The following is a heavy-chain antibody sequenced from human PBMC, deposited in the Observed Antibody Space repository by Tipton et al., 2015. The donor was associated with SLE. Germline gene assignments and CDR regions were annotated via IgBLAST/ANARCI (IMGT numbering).Heavy chain of an antibody. CDR2: IYYSGST. D-gene: IGHD1-1*01. CDR1: GGSISSISYY. Sequence: TLSLTCTVSGGSISSISYYWGWFRQPPGKGLEWIGSIYYSGSTYYNPSLKSRVTISVDTSKNQFSLKLSSVTAADTAVYYCARFELDSGGGDYWGQGTLVTVSS. J-gene: IGHJ4*02. CDR3: ARFELDSGGGDY. V-gene: IGHV4-39*01.